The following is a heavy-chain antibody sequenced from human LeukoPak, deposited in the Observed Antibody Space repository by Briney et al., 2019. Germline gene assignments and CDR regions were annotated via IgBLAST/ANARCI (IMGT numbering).Heavy chain of an antibody. J-gene: IGHJ4*02. CDR2: ISGSGGST. D-gene: IGHD6-19*01. CDR3: AKHGQWLVKPFDY. Sequence: PGGSLRLSCAASGFTFNNYAMSWVRQAPGKGLEWVSSISGSGGSTYYADSVKGQFTISRENSKNTVFLQMNSLRAEDTAVYYCAKHGQWLVKPFDYWGQGTLVTVSS. CDR1: GFTFNNYA. V-gene: IGHV3-23*01.